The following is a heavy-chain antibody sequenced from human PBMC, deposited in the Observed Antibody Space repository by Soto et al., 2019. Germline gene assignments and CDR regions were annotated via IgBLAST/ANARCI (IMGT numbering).Heavy chain of an antibody. CDR2: ISYDGSNK. CDR3: AKAKTITWITRSNYYYYGTHV. CDR1: GFTFSSYG. V-gene: IGHV3-30*18. J-gene: IGHJ6*02. Sequence: GGSLRLSCAASGFTFSSYGMHWVRQAPGKGLEWVAVISYDGSNKYYADSVKGRFTISRDNSKNTLYLQMNSLRAEDTAVYYCAKAKTITWITRSNYYYYGTHVCGQGSPVTV. D-gene: IGHD5-12*01.